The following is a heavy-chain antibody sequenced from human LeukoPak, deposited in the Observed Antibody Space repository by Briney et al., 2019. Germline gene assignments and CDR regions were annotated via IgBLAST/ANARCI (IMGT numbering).Heavy chain of an antibody. CDR2: ISSSGNTI. CDR3: AKSLYGFDY. CDR1: GFTFSNAW. Sequence: PGGSLRLSCAASGFTFSNAWMSWVRQAPGKGLEWVSYISSSGNTIYYADSVKGRFTISRDNAKNSLYLQMNSLRDEDTAVYYCAKSLYGFDYWGQGTLVTVSS. V-gene: IGHV3-48*02. J-gene: IGHJ4*02. D-gene: IGHD2/OR15-2a*01.